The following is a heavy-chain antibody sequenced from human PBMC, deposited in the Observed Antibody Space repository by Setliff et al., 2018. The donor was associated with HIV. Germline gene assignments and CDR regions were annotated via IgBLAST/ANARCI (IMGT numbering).Heavy chain of an antibody. D-gene: IGHD6-13*01. Sequence: SETLSLTCAVSGGSFSVYYWRWIRQPPGKGLEWIGEINHSGRTNYNPSLKSRFTISVDTSKNQFSLKVNSVTAADTAVYYCARGARLLAGYSDRWEYFYMDVWGKGTTVTVSS. CDR2: INHSGRT. V-gene: IGHV4-34*01. CDR1: GGSFSVYY. CDR3: ARGARLLAGYSDRWEYFYMDV. J-gene: IGHJ6*03.